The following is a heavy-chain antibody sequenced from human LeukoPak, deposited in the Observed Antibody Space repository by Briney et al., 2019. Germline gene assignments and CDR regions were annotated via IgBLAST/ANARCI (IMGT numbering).Heavy chain of an antibody. D-gene: IGHD1-26*01. Sequence: PSETLSLTCTVSGGSISSYCWSWIRQPPGKGLQWIGYINYSGSTNYNPSLQSRVTISVDTSKNQFSLKLSSVTAADTAVFYCTKVGPTGAFDIWGQGTMVTVSS. CDR1: GGSISSYC. CDR3: TKVGPTGAFDI. J-gene: IGHJ3*02. V-gene: IGHV4-59*01. CDR2: INYSGST.